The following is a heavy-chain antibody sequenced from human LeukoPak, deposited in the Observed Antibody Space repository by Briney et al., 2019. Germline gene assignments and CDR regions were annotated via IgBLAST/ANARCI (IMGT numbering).Heavy chain of an antibody. J-gene: IGHJ4*02. CDR2: IYHTGRT. D-gene: IGHD6-13*01. V-gene: IGHV4-30-2*01. CDR1: GGSINSGDYY. CDR3: ARGLRGSWVAAAELDY. Sequence: SETLSLTCTVSGGSINSGDYYWNWIRQPPGKGLEWIGDIYHTGRTSYNPSLKSRVTISGDRSKNQFSLKLSSVTAADTAVYYCARGLRGSWVAAAELDYWGQGTLVTVSS.